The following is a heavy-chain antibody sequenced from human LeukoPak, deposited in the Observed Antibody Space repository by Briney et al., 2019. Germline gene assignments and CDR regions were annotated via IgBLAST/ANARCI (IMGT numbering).Heavy chain of an antibody. CDR3: AKSADIVVVPAALDY. CDR1: GFTFISYG. Sequence: GGSLRLSCAASGFTFISYGMHWVRQAPGKGLEWVAFIRYDGSNKYYADSVKGRFTISRDNSKNTLYLQMNSLRAEDTAVYYCAKSADIVVVPAALDYWGQGTLVTVSS. CDR2: IRYDGSNK. V-gene: IGHV3-30*02. D-gene: IGHD2-2*01. J-gene: IGHJ4*02.